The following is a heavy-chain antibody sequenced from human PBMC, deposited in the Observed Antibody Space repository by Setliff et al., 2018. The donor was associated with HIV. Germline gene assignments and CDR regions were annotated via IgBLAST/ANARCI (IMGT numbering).Heavy chain of an antibody. CDR2: ISSDGNDK. D-gene: IGHD3-22*01. J-gene: IGHJ4*02. V-gene: IGHV3-30*04. Sequence: PGESLKISCAASGFAFSSYSSNWVRQAPGKGLEWVAVISSDGNDKYNADSVNGRFTISRDNSENTLYLQMNGLRSEDTAVYYCARVTSDSSGYYWGYYFDYWGQGTRVTVSS. CDR3: ARVTSDSSGYYWGYYFDY. CDR1: GFAFSSYS.